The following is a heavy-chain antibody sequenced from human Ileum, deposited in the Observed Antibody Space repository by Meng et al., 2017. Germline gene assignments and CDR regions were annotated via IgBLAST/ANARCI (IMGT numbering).Heavy chain of an antibody. Sequence: QVRLQAAGPGLVTASAPLSLACAVSSGSITRDSYWSWVRQGPGKGLEWIGHISHSESTFYNPCLKSRVTMSVDKSKSQFSLMLTSVTAADTAVYYCARHGGYYQGFWGQGTLVTVSS. D-gene: IGHD4-23*01. CDR2: ISHSEST. CDR3: ARHGGYYQGF. V-gene: IGHV4-4*02. CDR1: SGSITRDSY. J-gene: IGHJ4*02.